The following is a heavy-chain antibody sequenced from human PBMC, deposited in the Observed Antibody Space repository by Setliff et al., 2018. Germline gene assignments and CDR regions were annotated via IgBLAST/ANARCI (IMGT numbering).Heavy chain of an antibody. CDR3: RLAHCNDTTCEEALDY. D-gene: IGHD1-1*01. V-gene: IGHV4-39*01. J-gene: IGHJ4*02. Sequence: SETLSLTCTVSGGSISSSSHHWGWIRQPPGKGLEWIGSIYYTGSTYYNPSLKSRVTMSVDTSKRQFSLKLGSATAADTAVYYFRLAHCNDTTCEEALDYWSQGTLVTVSS. CDR1: GGSISSSSHH. CDR2: IYYTGST.